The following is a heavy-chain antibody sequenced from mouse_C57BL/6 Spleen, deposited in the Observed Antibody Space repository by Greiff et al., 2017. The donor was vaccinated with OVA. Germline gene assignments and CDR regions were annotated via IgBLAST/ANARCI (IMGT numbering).Heavy chain of an antibody. J-gene: IGHJ1*03. CDR1: GFNIKNTY. CDR2: IDPANGNT. CDR3: ALFSNYVNWYFDV. Sequence: EVQLQQSVAELVRPGASVKLSCTASGFNIKNTYMHWVKQRPEQGLEWIGRIDPANGNTKYAPQFPGKATITADPSSNTAYLQLSSLTSEDTAIYYCALFSNYVNWYFDVWVTGTTVTVSS. D-gene: IGHD2-5*01. V-gene: IGHV14-3*01.